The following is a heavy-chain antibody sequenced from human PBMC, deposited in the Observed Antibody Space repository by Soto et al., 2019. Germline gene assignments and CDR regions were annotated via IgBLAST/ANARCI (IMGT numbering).Heavy chain of an antibody. CDR1: GGTFSSYT. Sequence: QVQLVQSGAEVKKPGSSVKVSCKASGGTFSSYTISWVRQAPGQGLEWMGRIIPILGIANYAQKFQGRVTITADKSTSTAYMELSSLKSEDTAVYYCARVSVVAAFYYYYCMDVWGQGTTVTVSS. D-gene: IGHD2-15*01. CDR3: ARVSVVAAFYYYYCMDV. CDR2: IIPILGIA. J-gene: IGHJ6*02. V-gene: IGHV1-69*02.